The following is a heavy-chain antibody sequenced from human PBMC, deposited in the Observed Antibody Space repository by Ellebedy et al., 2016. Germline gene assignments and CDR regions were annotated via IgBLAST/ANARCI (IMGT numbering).Heavy chain of an antibody. V-gene: IGHV3-48*01. D-gene: IGHD5-18*01. Sequence: GESLKISCAASGFIFNTYSMNWVRQAPGKGLEWVSYISSDSSNIFYADSVQGRFTISRDNAKNSLYLQMNSLRAEDTAVYYCARGRRGYTYDDFDYWGQGTLVTVSS. J-gene: IGHJ4*02. CDR2: ISSDSSNI. CDR1: GFIFNTYS. CDR3: ARGRRGYTYDDFDY.